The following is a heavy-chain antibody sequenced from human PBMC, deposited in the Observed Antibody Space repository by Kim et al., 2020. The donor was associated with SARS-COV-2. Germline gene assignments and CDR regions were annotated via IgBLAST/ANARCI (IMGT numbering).Heavy chain of an antibody. Sequence: VKGRFTISGDNAKNSLYLQMNSLRAEDTALYYCAKDMGYYGSGSYSPLVYWGQGTLVTVSS. D-gene: IGHD3-10*01. V-gene: IGHV3-9*01. J-gene: IGHJ4*02. CDR3: AKDMGYYGSGSYSPLVY.